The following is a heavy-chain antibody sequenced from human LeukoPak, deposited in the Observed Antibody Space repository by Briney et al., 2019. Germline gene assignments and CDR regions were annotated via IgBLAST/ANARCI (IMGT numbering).Heavy chain of an antibody. CDR2: IYYSGST. Sequence: SETLSLTCTVSGGSISSYYWSWIRQPPGKGLEWIGYIYYSGSTNYNPSLKSRVTISVDTSKNQFSLKLSSVTAADTAVYYCARTQHYDFWSGYYGDYWGQGTLVTVSS. D-gene: IGHD3-3*01. J-gene: IGHJ4*02. CDR3: ARTQHYDFWSGYYGDY. CDR1: GGSISSYY. V-gene: IGHV4-59*01.